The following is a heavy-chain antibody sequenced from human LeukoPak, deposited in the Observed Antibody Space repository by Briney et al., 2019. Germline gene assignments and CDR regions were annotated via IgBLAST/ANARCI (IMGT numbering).Heavy chain of an antibody. V-gene: IGHV3-23*01. D-gene: IGHD6-6*01. J-gene: IGHJ3*02. CDR3: AKDHSSFGAFDI. Sequence: GGSLRLSCAASGFTFSSYAMSWVRQAPGKGLEWVSAISGSGGSTYYADSVKGRFTISRDNPKNTLYLQMDSLRAEDTAVYYCAKDHSSFGAFDIWGQGTMVTVSS. CDR2: ISGSGGST. CDR1: GFTFSSYA.